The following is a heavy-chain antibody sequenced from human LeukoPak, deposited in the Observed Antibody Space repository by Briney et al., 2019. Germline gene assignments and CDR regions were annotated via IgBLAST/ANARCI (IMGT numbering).Heavy chain of an antibody. CDR3: ARGRTYSSSSYYFDY. J-gene: IGHJ4*02. Sequence: ASVKVSCKASGYTFTGYYMHWVRQAPGQGLEWMGWINPNSGGTNYAQKFQGRVTMTRDTSISTAYMELSRLRSDDTAVYYCARGRTYSSSSYYFDYWGQGTLVTVSS. D-gene: IGHD6-13*01. CDR2: INPNSGGT. V-gene: IGHV1-2*02. CDR1: GYTFTGYY.